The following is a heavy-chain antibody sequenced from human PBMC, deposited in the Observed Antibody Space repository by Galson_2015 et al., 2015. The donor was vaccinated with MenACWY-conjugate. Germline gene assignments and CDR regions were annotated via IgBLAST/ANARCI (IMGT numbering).Heavy chain of an antibody. Sequence: SLRLSCAASGFTFSSYGMRWVRQAPGKGLEWVANIKQDGSEKYYVDSVKGRFTISRDNSKNTLYLQMNSLRAEDTAVYYCAREYKGTVQWLFDFDFWGQGTLVTVSS. V-gene: IGHV3-7*03. D-gene: IGHD6-19*01. CDR1: GFTFSSYG. CDR3: AREYKGTVQWLFDFDF. J-gene: IGHJ4*02. CDR2: IKQDGSEK.